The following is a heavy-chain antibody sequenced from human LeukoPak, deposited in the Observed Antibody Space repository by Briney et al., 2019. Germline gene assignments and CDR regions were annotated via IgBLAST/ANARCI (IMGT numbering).Heavy chain of an antibody. CDR1: GFTLDDYA. J-gene: IGHJ4*02. D-gene: IGHD3-22*01. CDR3: AKDIGYYYDSSGYPGPFDY. Sequence: GRSLRLSCAASGFTLDDYAMHWVRQAPGKGLEWVSGISWNSGSIGYADSVKGRFTISRDNAKNSLYLQMNSLRAEDTALYYCAKDIGYYYDSSGYPGPFDYWGQGTLVTVSS. CDR2: ISWNSGSI. V-gene: IGHV3-9*01.